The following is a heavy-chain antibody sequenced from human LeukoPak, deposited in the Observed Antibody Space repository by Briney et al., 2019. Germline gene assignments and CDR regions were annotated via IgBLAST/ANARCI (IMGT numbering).Heavy chain of an antibody. Sequence: ASVNVSCKASGCTFTSYYMHWVRQAPGQGLEWMGIINPSGGSTSYAQKFQGRVTMTRDTSTSTVYMELSSLRSEDTAVYYCARDTRYDSSGYYYGYWGQGTLVTVSS. D-gene: IGHD3-22*01. CDR2: INPSGGST. CDR1: GCTFTSYY. V-gene: IGHV1-46*01. J-gene: IGHJ4*02. CDR3: ARDTRYDSSGYYYGY.